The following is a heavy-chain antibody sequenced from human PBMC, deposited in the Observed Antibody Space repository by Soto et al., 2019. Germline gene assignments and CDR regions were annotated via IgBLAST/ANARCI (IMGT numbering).Heavy chain of an antibody. CDR3: AAAHPYSSGWYSYYYYGMDV. CDR1: GFPFTSSA. J-gene: IGHJ6*02. V-gene: IGHV1-58*02. D-gene: IGHD6-19*01. CDR2: IVVGSGNT. Sequence: QMQLVQSGPEVKKPGTSVKVSCKASGFPFTSSAMQWVRQARGQRLEWIGWIVVGSGNTNYAQKLQERITITRGMSASTAYMELSSLRCGDTAVYYCAAAHPYSSGWYSYYYYGMDVWGQGTRVTVSS.